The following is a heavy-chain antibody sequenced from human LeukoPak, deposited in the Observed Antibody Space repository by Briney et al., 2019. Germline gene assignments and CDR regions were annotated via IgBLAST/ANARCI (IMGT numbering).Heavy chain of an antibody. Sequence: GGSLRLSCAASGFTFSSYAMHWVRQAPGKGLEWVAVISYDGSNKYYADPVKGRFTISRDNSKNTLYLQMNSLRAEDTAVYYCARDLTSIAAAGREESFDYWGQGTLVTVSS. J-gene: IGHJ4*02. CDR2: ISYDGSNK. D-gene: IGHD6-13*01. CDR1: GFTFSSYA. V-gene: IGHV3-30-3*01. CDR3: ARDLTSIAAAGREESFDY.